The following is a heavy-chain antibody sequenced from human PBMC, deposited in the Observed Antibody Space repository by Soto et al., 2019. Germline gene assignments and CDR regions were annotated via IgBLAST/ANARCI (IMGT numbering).Heavy chain of an antibody. J-gene: IGHJ4*02. CDR3: AKVRVVVTVPNYFDY. CDR1: GFTFSSYA. D-gene: IGHD2-21*02. V-gene: IGHV3-23*01. CDR2: ISGSGGST. Sequence: GSLRLYCAASGFTFSSYAMSWARPAPGKGLEWVSAISGSGGSTYYADSVKGRFTISRDNSKNTLYLQMNSLRAEDTAVYYCAKVRVVVTVPNYFDYWGPGTLVTVSS.